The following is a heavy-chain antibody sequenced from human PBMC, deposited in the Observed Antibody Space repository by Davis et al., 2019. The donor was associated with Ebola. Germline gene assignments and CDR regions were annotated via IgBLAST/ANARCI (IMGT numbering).Heavy chain of an antibody. D-gene: IGHD6-6*01. CDR3: ASGLVRGESYWYFDL. J-gene: IGHJ2*01. CDR1: GGTFSSYA. CDR2: IIPILGIA. V-gene: IGHV1-69*10. Sequence: SVKVSCKASGGTFSSYAISWVRQAPGQGLEWMGGIIPILGIANYAQKFQGRVTITADESTSTAYMKLSSLRSEDTAVYYCASGLVRGESYWYFDLWGHGTLVTVSS.